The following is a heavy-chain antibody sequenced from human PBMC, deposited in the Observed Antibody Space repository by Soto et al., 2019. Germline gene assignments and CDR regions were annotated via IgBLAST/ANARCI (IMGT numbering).Heavy chain of an antibody. Sequence: PSETLSLTCAVYGGSFSGYYWSWIRQPPGKGLEWIGEINHSGSTNYNPSLKSRVTISVDTSKNQFSLNLNSVTAADTAVYYCARGSPRIAVAGMPPDRIPNNDYYGMDVWGQGTTVTVS. CDR2: INHSGST. CDR3: ARGSPRIAVAGMPPDRIPNNDYYGMDV. J-gene: IGHJ6*02. D-gene: IGHD6-19*01. V-gene: IGHV4-34*01. CDR1: GGSFSGYY.